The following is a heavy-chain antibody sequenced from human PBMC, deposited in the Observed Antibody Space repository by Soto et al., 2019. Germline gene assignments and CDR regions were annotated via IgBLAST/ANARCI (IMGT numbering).Heavy chain of an antibody. V-gene: IGHV1-8*01. CDR1: GYTFTSYD. D-gene: IGHD6-13*01. CDR3: ARVRGIAAAGNGGWFDP. Sequence: GASVKVSCKASGYTFTSYDINWVRQATGQGLEWMGWMNPNSGNTGYAQKFQGRVTMTRNTSISTAYMELSSLRSEDTAVYYCARVRGIAAAGNGGWFDPWRQATLVTVSS. CDR2: MNPNSGNT. J-gene: IGHJ5*02.